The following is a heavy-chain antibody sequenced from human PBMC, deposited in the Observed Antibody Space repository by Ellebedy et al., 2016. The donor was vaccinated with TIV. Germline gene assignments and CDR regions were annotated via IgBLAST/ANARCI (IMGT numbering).Heavy chain of an antibody. V-gene: IGHV3-23*01. CDR2: ISGSGGST. CDR3: AKGMTTFDY. Sequence: GESLKISCAASEFTFSSYAMSWVRQAQGQGLEWVSAISGSGGSTYYADSVKGRFTISRDNSKNTLYLQMNSLRAEDTAVYYCAKGMTTFDYWGQGTLVTVSS. D-gene: IGHD4-11*01. J-gene: IGHJ4*02. CDR1: EFTFSSYA.